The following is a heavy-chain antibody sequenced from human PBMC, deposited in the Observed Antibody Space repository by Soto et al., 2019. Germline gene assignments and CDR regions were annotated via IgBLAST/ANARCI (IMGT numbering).Heavy chain of an antibody. CDR2: ISGSGGST. J-gene: IGHJ4*01. Sequence: EVQLLESGGGLVQPGGSLRLSCAASGFTFSSYAMSWVRQAPGKGLEWVSAISGSGGSTYYADSVKGRFTISRDNSKNTLYLQMYSLRAEDTAGYYCAKDRGGFIAAAGTHKNYWGHGTLVTVSS. CDR1: GFTFSSYA. CDR3: AKDRGGFIAAAGTHKNY. V-gene: IGHV3-23*01. D-gene: IGHD6-13*01.